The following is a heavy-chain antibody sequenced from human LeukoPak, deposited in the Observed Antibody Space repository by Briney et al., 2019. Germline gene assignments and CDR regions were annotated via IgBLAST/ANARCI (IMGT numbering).Heavy chain of an antibody. CDR2: ISGSGGST. D-gene: IGHD3-10*02. CDR3: AKVPGGLFGKYYFDY. J-gene: IGHJ4*02. Sequence: PGGSLRLSCAASGFTFSSYAMSWVRQAPGKGLEWVSGISGSGGSTYYADSVKGRFTISRDNSKNTLYLQMNSLRAEDTAVYYCAKVPGGLFGKYYFDYWGQGTLVTVSS. CDR1: GFTFSSYA. V-gene: IGHV3-23*01.